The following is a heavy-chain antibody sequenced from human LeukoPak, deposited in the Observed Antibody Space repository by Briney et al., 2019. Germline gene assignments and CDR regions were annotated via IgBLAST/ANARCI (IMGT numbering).Heavy chain of an antibody. J-gene: IGHJ4*03. D-gene: IGHD1-1*01. CDR1: GGSFSAYY. CDR2: INHRGDT. CDR3: ARGPTISETGYFDY. Sequence: PLETLSLTCAVYGGSFSAYYWSWIRQSPGKGLEWIAEINHRGDTNYSPSVKSRVSISVDTSKNQFSLKVTSLTAADTAVYYCARGPTISETGYFDYWGQGTLVTVSS. V-gene: IGHV4-34*01.